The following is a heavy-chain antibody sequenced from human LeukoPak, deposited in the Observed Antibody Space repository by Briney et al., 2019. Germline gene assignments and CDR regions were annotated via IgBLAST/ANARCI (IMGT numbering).Heavy chain of an antibody. Sequence: LKISRKASGYSSTSYWIGWVRPLPRKGLEWMGIIYPGDSDTKYSPSFQGQVTISDDKSISTSYLQWRSLKASDTGMYYCARHRDLIRIDYWGQGTLVTVSS. CDR2: IYPGDSDT. CDR3: ARHRDLIRIDY. D-gene: IGHD3-10*01. J-gene: IGHJ4*02. CDR1: GYSSTSYW. V-gene: IGHV5-51*01.